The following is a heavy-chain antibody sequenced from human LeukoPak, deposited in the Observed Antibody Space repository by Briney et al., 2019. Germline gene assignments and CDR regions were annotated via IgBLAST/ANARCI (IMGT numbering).Heavy chain of an antibody. D-gene: IGHD3-10*01. J-gene: IGHJ5*02. CDR1: GFTFDDYA. V-gene: IGHV3-9*01. Sequence: GRSLRLSCAASGFTFDDYAMHWVRQAPGKGLEWVSGISWNSGSIGYADSVKGRFTISRDNAKNSLYLQMNSLRAEDTAVYYCARDQIWFGDGGWFDPWGQGTLVTVSS. CDR3: ARDQIWFGDGGWFDP. CDR2: ISWNSGSI.